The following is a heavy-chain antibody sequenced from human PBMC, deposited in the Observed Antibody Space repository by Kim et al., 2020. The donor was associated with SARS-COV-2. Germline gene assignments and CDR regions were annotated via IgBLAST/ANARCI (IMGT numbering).Heavy chain of an antibody. CDR2: IWYDGSNK. CDR3: ARALYCSGGSCYREELDY. D-gene: IGHD2-15*01. V-gene: IGHV3-33*01. CDR1: GFTFSSYG. J-gene: IGHJ4*02. Sequence: GGSLRLSCAASGFTFSSYGMHWVRQAPGKGLEWVAVIWYDGSNKYYADSVKGRFTISRDNSKNTLYLQMNSLRAEDTAVYYCARALYCSGGSCYREELDYWGQGTLVTVSS.